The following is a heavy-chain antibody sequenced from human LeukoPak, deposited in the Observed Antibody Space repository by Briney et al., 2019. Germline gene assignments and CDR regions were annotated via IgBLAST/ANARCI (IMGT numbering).Heavy chain of an antibody. J-gene: IGHJ4*02. CDR3: ARGPRELVLEFDY. V-gene: IGHV4-39*07. Sequence: SETLSLTCTVSRGSISSNNYYWGWIRQPPGKGLEWIGSIYYSGSTYYNPSLKSRVAISVDTSKNQFSLKLSSVTAADTAVYYCARGPRELVLEFDYWGQGTLVTVSS. CDR2: IYYSGST. D-gene: IGHD6-13*01. CDR1: RGSISSNNYY.